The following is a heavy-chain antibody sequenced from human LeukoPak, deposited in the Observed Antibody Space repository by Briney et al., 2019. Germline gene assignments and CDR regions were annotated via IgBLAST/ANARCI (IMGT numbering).Heavy chain of an antibody. CDR2: ISSSGSAI. CDR3: ARRGVLWFGELFYYGMDV. V-gene: IGHV3-11*01. Sequence: GGSLRLSCAASGFTFSDHYMSWIRQAPGKGLEWVSYISSSGSAIYYADSVKGRFTISRDNAKNSLYLQMNSLRAEDTAVYYCARRGVLWFGELFYYGMDVWGQGTTVTVSS. D-gene: IGHD3-10*01. CDR1: GFTFSDHY. J-gene: IGHJ6*02.